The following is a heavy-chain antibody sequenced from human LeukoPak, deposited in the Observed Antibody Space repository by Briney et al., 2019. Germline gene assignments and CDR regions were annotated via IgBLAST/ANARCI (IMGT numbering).Heavy chain of an antibody. J-gene: IGHJ5*02. CDR2: VDYSGST. Sequence: SGTLSLTCTVSGGSISSSSYYWGWVRQPPGKELEWIGNVDYSGSTRYNPSLKSRATMSLDSSKNQFSLRLASVTAADMAVYYCAMQVGIYGDYNNWFDPWGQGARVTVSS. D-gene: IGHD4-17*01. CDR1: GGSISSSSYY. V-gene: IGHV4-61*05. CDR3: AMQVGIYGDYNNWFDP.